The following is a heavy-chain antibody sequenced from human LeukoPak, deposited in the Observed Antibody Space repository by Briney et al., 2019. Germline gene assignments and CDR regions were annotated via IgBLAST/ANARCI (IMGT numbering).Heavy chain of an antibody. J-gene: IGHJ4*02. Sequence: GRSLRLSCAASGFTFDDFAMHWVRQAPGKGLEWVSGINWNSDTRAYADSVKGRFTISRDNAKNTLYLQMSSLRVEDTAVYYGASASSHRTAAGGDYWGQGTLVTVST. CDR2: INWNSDTR. CDR1: GFTFDDFA. D-gene: IGHD6-13*01. V-gene: IGHV3-9*01. CDR3: ASASSHRTAAGGDY.